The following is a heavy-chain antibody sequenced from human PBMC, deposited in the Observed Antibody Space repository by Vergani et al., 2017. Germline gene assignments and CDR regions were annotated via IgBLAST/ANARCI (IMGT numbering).Heavy chain of an antibody. Sequence: QVQLVESGGGVVQPGRSLRLSCAASGFTFSSYGMHWVRQAPGKGLEWVAVISYDGSNKYYADSVKGRFTISRDNSKNTLYLQMNSLRAEDTAVYYCAKDSRTSSYYYDSSGHFDYWGQGTLVTVSS. CDR1: GFTFSSYG. CDR2: ISYDGSNK. J-gene: IGHJ4*02. CDR3: AKDSRTSSYYYDSSGHFDY. D-gene: IGHD3-22*01. V-gene: IGHV3-30*18.